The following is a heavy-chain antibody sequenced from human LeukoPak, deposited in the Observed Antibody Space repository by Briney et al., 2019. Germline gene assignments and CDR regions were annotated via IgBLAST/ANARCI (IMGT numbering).Heavy chain of an antibody. V-gene: IGHV4-61*02. J-gene: IGHJ4*02. CDR3: ARHIVVVTATTPSYYFDY. CDR2: IYTSGST. D-gene: IGHD2-21*02. CDR1: GDSISSGGYY. Sequence: SETLSLTCTVSGDSISSGGYYWSWIRQPAGKGLEWIGRIYTSGSTNYNPSLKSRVTMSVDTSKNQFSLKLSSVTAADTAVYYCARHIVVVTATTPSYYFDYWGQGTLVTVSS.